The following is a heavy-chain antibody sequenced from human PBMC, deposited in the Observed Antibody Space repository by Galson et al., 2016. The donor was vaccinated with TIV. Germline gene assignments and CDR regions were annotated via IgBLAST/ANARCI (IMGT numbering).Heavy chain of an antibody. CDR2: ISSRSSYT. J-gene: IGHJ3*02. CDR3: AKEENSGYYPNDAFDI. D-gene: IGHD3-22*01. Sequence: SLRLSCAASGFTFSSYKMNWVRQAPGKGLEWVSSISSRSSYTHYADSVKGRVTISRDNAKTTLDLQMNSLGAEDTAVYYCAKEENSGYYPNDAFDIWGQGTMVTVSS. V-gene: IGHV3-21*01. CDR1: GFTFSSYK.